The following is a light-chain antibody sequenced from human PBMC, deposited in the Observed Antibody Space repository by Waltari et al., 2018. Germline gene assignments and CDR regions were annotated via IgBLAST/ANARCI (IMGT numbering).Light chain of an antibody. J-gene: IGKJ4*01. CDR2: GAS. V-gene: IGKV3-15*01. CDR1: QSVRSN. Sequence: EIVMTQSPATLSVFPGERATLSCRARQSVRSNCAWYQQRPGQDHRLLIYGASTRATGIPARFSGSGSGTDFTLTISSLQSEDFAVYYCQHYNSRPLTFGGGTKVEMK. CDR3: QHYNSRPLT.